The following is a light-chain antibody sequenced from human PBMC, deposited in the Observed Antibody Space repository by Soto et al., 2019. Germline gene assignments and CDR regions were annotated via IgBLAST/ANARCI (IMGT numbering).Light chain of an antibody. CDR2: GAS. CDR3: QQYGSSPQK. J-gene: IGKJ1*01. V-gene: IGKV3-20*01. CDR1: QSVSSSY. Sequence: ESVLTQSAGALSLSPGERATLSCRASQSVSSSYLAWYQQKPGQAPRLLIYGASSGATGIPDRFSGSGSGTDFTLTISRLEPGDFAVYYCQQYGSSPQKFGQGTKV.